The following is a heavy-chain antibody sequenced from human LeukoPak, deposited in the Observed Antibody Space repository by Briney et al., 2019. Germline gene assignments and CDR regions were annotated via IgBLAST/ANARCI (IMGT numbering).Heavy chain of an antibody. CDR2: ISYDGYNK. D-gene: IGHD6-13*01. Sequence: GGSLRLSCSVSGFTFSSYPMHWVRQAPGKGLEWVALISYDGYNKYYADSVKGRFTISRDNSKNTLYLQMNSLGAEDTAVYYCARMGIAAVGAYYFDYWGQGTLVAVSS. CDR3: ARMGIAAVGAYYFDY. J-gene: IGHJ4*02. V-gene: IGHV3-30-3*01. CDR1: GFTFSSYP.